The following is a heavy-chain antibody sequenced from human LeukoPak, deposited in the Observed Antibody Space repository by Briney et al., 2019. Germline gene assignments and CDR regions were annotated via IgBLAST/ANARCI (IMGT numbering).Heavy chain of an antibody. CDR3: ARCRSSGLDA. J-gene: IGHJ6*02. CDR2: IYHSGTT. D-gene: IGHD2-2*01. CDR1: GGSISSGGYS. V-gene: IGHV4-30-2*01. Sequence: SQTLSLTCAVSGGSISSGGYSWSWIRQPPGKGLEWIGYIYHSGTTYSNPSLKSRVTISVDRSTNQFSLKLSSVTAADTAVYYCARCRSSGLDAWGQGTTVTVSS.